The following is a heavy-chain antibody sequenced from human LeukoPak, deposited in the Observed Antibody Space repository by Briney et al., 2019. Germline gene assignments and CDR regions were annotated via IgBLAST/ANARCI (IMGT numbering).Heavy chain of an antibody. CDR3: AREGDRHFTFDY. J-gene: IGHJ4*02. D-gene: IGHD2/OR15-2a*01. CDR2: TAYDGAEK. V-gene: IGHV3-30*01. CDR1: GFTFSSYW. Sequence: PGGSLRLSCAASGFTFSSYWMHWVRQAPGKGLEWVGGTAYDGAEKYYADSVRGRFAISRDNSKSTVYLEMNSLRPEDAAVYYCAREGDRHFTFDYWGRGTLVTVSS.